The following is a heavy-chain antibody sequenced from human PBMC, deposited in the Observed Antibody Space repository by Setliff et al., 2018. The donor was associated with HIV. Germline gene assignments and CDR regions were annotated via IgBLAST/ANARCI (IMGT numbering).Heavy chain of an antibody. Sequence: GGSLRLSCAASGFTINSHWLTWVRQAPGKGLEWVANINRDGSEEYYVDSVKGRFTISRDNAKNSVYLQINRLRAEDTAVYYCARGPGFYSDYWGQGTPVTVSS. CDR3: ARGPGFYSDY. V-gene: IGHV3-7*03. J-gene: IGHJ4*02. CDR2: INRDGSEE. CDR1: GFTINSHW.